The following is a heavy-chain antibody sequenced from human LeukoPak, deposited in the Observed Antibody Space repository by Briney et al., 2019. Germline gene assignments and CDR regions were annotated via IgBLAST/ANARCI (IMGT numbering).Heavy chain of an antibody. CDR1: GGTFSSYA. D-gene: IGHD6-19*01. J-gene: IGHJ6*03. CDR3: ARAPIAVAGTLGYYYYMDV. Sequence: ASVKVSCKASGGTFSSYAISWVRQALGQGLEWMGGIIPIFGTANYAQKFQGRVTITTDESTSTAYMELSSLRSEDTAVYYCARAPIAVAGTLGYYYYMDVWGKGTTVTVSS. CDR2: IIPIFGTA. V-gene: IGHV1-69*05.